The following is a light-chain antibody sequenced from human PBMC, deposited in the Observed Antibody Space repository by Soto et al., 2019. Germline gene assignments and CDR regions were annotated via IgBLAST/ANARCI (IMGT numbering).Light chain of an antibody. J-gene: IGLJ1*01. CDR1: SRDVGGYNY. CDR2: DVS. Sequence: QSALTQPASVSGSPGQSITISCTGTSRDVGGYNYVSWYQQHPGKAPKLMIYDVSNRPSGVSNRSSGSKSGNTASLTISGLQAEDEADYYCSSYTSSSTFEVFGTGTKLTVL. CDR3: SSYTSSSTFEV. V-gene: IGLV2-14*01.